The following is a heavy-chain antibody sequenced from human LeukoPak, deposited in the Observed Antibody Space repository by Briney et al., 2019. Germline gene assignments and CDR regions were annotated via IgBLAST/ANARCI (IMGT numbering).Heavy chain of an antibody. CDR2: INAGNGNT. J-gene: IGHJ5*02. D-gene: IGHD6-19*01. CDR3: ARGRIAVGVAWWFDP. Sequence: ASVKVSCKASGYTFTSYAMHWVRQAPGQRLEWMGWINAGNGNTKYSQKFQGRVTITRDTSASTAYMELSSLRSEDTAVYYCARGRIAVGVAWWFDPWGQGTLVTVSS. V-gene: IGHV1-3*01. CDR1: GYTFTSYA.